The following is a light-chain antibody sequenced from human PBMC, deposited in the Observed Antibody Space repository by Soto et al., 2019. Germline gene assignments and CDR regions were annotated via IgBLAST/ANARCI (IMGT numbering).Light chain of an antibody. V-gene: IGLV1-40*01. CDR3: HSYDSSLSGV. J-gene: IGLJ1*01. Sequence: QSVLTQPPSVSGAPGQRVTISCTGSSSNIGAGYDVHWYQQLPGTAPKLLIYGNSNRPSGVPDRFSGSKSGTSASLAIPGLQAEDEADYYCHSYDSSLSGVLGTGTKLTVL. CDR1: SSNIGAGYD. CDR2: GNS.